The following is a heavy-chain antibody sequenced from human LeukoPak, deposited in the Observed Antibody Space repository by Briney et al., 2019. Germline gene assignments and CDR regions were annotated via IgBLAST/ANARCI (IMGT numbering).Heavy chain of an antibody. J-gene: IGHJ5*02. CDR1: GYTFTSYY. V-gene: IGHV1-46*01. CDR3: ARDITVVVVAATLYS. D-gene: IGHD2-15*01. Sequence: ASVKVSCKASGYTFTSYYMHWVRQAPGQGLEWMGIINPSGGSTSYAQKFQGRVTITRDTSASTAYMELSSLRSEDTAVYYCARDITVVVVAATLYSWGQGTLVTVSS. CDR2: INPSGGST.